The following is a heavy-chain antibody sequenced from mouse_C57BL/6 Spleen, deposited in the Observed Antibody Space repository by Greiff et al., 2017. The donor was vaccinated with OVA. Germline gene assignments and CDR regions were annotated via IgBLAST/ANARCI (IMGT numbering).Heavy chain of an antibody. CDR2: INPSTGGT. CDR1: GYSFTGYY. V-gene: IGHV1-42*01. D-gene: IGHD1-1*01. Sequence: VQLQQSGPELVKPGASVKISCKASGYSFTGYYMNWVKQSPEKSLEWIGEINPSTGGTTYNQKFKAKATLTVDKSSSTAYMQLKSLTSEDSAVYYCASPYYYGSSYPLDFDVWGTGTTVTVSS. J-gene: IGHJ1*03. CDR3: ASPYYYGSSYPLDFDV.